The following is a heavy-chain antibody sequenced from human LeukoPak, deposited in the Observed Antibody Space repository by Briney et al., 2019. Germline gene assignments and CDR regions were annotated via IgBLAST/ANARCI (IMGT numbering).Heavy chain of an antibody. CDR3: ARLEGGSQGEDWFDP. J-gene: IGHJ5*02. V-gene: IGHV4-59*08. CDR2: IYYSGST. CDR1: GGSFSTYY. D-gene: IGHD1-26*01. Sequence: SETLSLTCTVSGGSFSTYYWSWVRQPPGKGLEWIGYIYYSGSTNYNPSLKSRVTISVDTSKNQFSLKLSSVTAADTAVYYCARLEGGSQGEDWFDPWGQGTLVTVSS.